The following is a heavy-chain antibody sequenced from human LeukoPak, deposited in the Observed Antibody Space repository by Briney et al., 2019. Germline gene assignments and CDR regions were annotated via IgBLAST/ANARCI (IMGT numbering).Heavy chain of an antibody. CDR3: ARCGPRYISDY. J-gene: IGHJ4*02. V-gene: IGHV4-59*01. D-gene: IGHD1-1*01. CDR2: IYYSGST. CDR1: GGSISSYY. Sequence: SETLSLTCTVSGGSISSYYWSWIRQPPGKGLEWIGYIYYSGSTTYNPSLKSRVTISVDTSKNQFSLKLSSVTAADTAVYYCARCGPRYISDYWGQGTLVTVSS.